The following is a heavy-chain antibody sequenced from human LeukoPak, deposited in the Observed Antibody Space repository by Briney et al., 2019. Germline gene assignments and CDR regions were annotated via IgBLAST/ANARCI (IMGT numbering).Heavy chain of an antibody. J-gene: IGHJ6*03. D-gene: IGHD1-1*01. CDR1: GFTFSNYG. CDR3: AKDLVRTTGTTPYYYYYMDV. Sequence: GGSLRLSCAASGFTFSNYGMHWVRQAPGKGLEWVAFIRYDGSNKYYADSVKGRFTISRDNSKNTLYLQMNSLGAEDTAVYYCAKDLVRTTGTTPYYYYYMDVWGKGTTVTVSS. V-gene: IGHV3-30*02. CDR2: IRYDGSNK.